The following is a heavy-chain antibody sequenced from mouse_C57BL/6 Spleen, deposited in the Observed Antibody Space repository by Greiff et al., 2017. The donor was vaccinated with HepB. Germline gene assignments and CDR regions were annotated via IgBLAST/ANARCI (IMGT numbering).Heavy chain of an antibody. V-gene: IGHV1-64*01. CDR3: ARKDYGSSYRYFDY. CDR1: GYTFTSYW. D-gene: IGHD1-1*01. J-gene: IGHJ2*01. CDR2: IHPNSGST. Sequence: QVQLKQPGAELVKPGASVKLSCKASGYTFTSYWMHWVKQRPGQGLEWIGMIHPNSGSTNYNEKFKSKATLTVDKSSSTAYMQLSSLTSEDSAVYYCARKDYGSSYRYFDYWGQGTTLTVSS.